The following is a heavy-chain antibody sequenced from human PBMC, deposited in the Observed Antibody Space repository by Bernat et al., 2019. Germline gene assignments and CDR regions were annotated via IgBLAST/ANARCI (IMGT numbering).Heavy chain of an antibody. D-gene: IGHD1-26*01. V-gene: IGHV3-30*18. CDR1: GFTFSSYG. Sequence: QVQLVESGGGVVQPERSLRLSCAASGFTFSSYGMQWVRQAPGKGLEWVAVISSDGGTKHYADSLNGRFTVSRDNSKNTLYVQMNSLRAEDTAVYYCAKEKGGNYMPLDYWGQGTLVTVSS. J-gene: IGHJ4*02. CDR2: ISSDGGTK. CDR3: AKEKGGNYMPLDY.